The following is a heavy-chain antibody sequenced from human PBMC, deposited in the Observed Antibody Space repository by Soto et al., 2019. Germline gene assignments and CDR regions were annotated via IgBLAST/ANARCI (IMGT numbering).Heavy chain of an antibody. Sequence: EVQLLESGGGLVQPGGSLRLSCAASGFAFSSYAMSWVRQAPGKGLEWVSSISGSTSGTYYADAVKGRFTISRDNSNNTLYLQMNSLGDEDTAVYSCAKDRGFIDPFDYWGQGALVTVSS. V-gene: IGHV3-23*01. CDR1: GFAFSSYA. CDR3: AKDRGFIDPFDY. J-gene: IGHJ4*02. CDR2: ISGSTSGT. D-gene: IGHD3-16*02.